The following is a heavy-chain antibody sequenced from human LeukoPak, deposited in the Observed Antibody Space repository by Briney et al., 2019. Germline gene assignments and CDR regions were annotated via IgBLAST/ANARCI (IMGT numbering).Heavy chain of an antibody. J-gene: IGHJ4*02. D-gene: IGHD4-23*01. CDR2: INHSGST. CDR1: GDSFDNSYC. CDR3: ARDPTTVVTTPYYFDD. V-gene: IGHV4-55*08. Sequence: PSETLSLICSVSGDSFDNSYCWTWVRQPPGKGLEWIGEINHSGSTNYNPSLKSRVTISVDTSKNQFSLKLRSVTAADTAVYYCARDPTTVVTTPYYFDDWGQGTLVTVSS.